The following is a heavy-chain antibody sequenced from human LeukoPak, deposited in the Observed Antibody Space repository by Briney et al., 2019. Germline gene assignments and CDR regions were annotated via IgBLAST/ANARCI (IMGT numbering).Heavy chain of an antibody. D-gene: IGHD6-13*01. CDR1: GCTFSSYA. CDR2: IIPIFGTA. Sequence: GSSVKVSCKASGCTFSSYAMSWVRQAPGQGLEWMGGIIPIFGTANYAQKFQGRVTITADKSTSTAYMELSSLRSEDTAVYYCALQAAGTGSWGQGTLVTVSS. CDR3: ALQAAGTGS. J-gene: IGHJ4*02. V-gene: IGHV1-69*06.